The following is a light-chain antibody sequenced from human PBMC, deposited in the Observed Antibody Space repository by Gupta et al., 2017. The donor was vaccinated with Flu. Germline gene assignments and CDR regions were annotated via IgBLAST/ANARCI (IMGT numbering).Light chain of an antibody. CDR2: KAS. CDR3: QNYNYH. Sequence: DFQMTQSPSTLSASLADRVTITCRASQNFGDWLAWYQQKPGKVPQVLIYKASNLESAVPSRFGGGGSVTEFTLTISGLQTEVFSTYHCQNYNYHFGGGTKVEIK. CDR1: QNFGDW. J-gene: IGKJ4*01. V-gene: IGKV1-5*03.